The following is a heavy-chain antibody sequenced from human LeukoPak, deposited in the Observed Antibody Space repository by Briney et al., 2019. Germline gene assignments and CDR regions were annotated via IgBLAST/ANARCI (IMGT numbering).Heavy chain of an antibody. V-gene: IGHV1-2*06. D-gene: IGHD4-17*01. CDR3: ATTVTTLYGMDV. Sequence: GASVKVSCKASGYTFTDYYMHWVRQAPGQGFEWMGRINPNSGGTNNAQKFQGRVTMTRDTSVSTAHMELSRLTSDDTAVYYCATTVTTLYGMDVWGQGTTVTVSS. CDR2: INPNSGGT. CDR1: GYTFTDYY. J-gene: IGHJ6*02.